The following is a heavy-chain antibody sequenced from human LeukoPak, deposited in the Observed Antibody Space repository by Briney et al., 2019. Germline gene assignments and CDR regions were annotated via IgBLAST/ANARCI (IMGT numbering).Heavy chain of an antibody. CDR1: GFTFGDHA. V-gene: IGHV3-49*04. Sequence: GRSLRLSCTGSGFTFGDHAMSWVRQAPGKGLEWVGFIRSKAYRGTTEYAASVKGRFTISRDDSASIACLQMNSLQTDDTAVYYCARGPIQLWIHNAMDVWGQGTTVTVSS. D-gene: IGHD5-18*01. J-gene: IGHJ6*02. CDR2: IRSKAYRGTT. CDR3: ARGPIQLWIHNAMDV.